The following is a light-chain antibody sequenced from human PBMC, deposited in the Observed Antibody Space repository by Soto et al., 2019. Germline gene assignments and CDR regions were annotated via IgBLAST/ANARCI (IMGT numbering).Light chain of an antibody. CDR3: RQYNSDSWT. J-gene: IGKJ1*01. V-gene: IGKV1-5*01. Sequence: DIQMTQSPSTLSASVGDRVTITCRASQNINIWLAWYQQKPGKAPKLLIFDASSLESGVPPRFSGSGSGTEFTLTISSLQPDDFATYYCRQYNSDSWTFGQGTKVEIK. CDR2: DAS. CDR1: QNINIW.